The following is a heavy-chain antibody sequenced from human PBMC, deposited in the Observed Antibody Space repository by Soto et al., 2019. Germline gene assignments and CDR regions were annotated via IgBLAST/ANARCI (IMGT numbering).Heavy chain of an antibody. J-gene: IGHJ4*02. CDR3: ARAGGYGYGEQTFDY. V-gene: IGHV3-33*01. Sequence: QVQLVESGGGVVQPGRSLRLSCAASGFTFSGYAMHWVRQAPGKGLEWVAVIWYDGTNTYYGDSVKGRFTVSRDNSKHTLWLQMSSLRVEDTAVYYCARAGGYGYGEQTFDYWGQGTLVTVSS. D-gene: IGHD5-18*01. CDR1: GFTFSGYA. CDR2: IWYDGTNT.